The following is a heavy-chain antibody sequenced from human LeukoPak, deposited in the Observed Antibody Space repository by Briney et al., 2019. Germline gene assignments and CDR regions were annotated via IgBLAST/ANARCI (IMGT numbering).Heavy chain of an antibody. J-gene: IGHJ4*02. CDR2: VSRTGSTK. V-gene: IGHV3-23*01. D-gene: IGHD2-15*01. CDR1: GFTFSSFA. Sequence: GGSLRLSCVAPGFTFSSFALDWVRQAPGRGLEWISVVSRTGSTKYYADSVKGRFTVSRDNSKNTVYLQMNSLRVDDSAVYYCAKRKNSPGYSSLDQWDQGTLVTVSS. CDR3: AKRKNSPGYSSLDQ.